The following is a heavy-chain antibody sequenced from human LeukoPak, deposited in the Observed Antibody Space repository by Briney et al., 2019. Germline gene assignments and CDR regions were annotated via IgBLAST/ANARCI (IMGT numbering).Heavy chain of an antibody. CDR3: ARDLQGYDFWSGYLRDYYYGMDV. CDR1: GYTFTGYY. V-gene: IGHV1-2*06. CDR2: INPNSGGT. D-gene: IGHD3-3*01. J-gene: IGHJ6*02. Sequence: GASVKVSCKASGYTFTGYYMHWARQAPGQGLEWMGRINPNSGGTNYAQKFQGRVTMTRDTSISTAYMELSRLRSDDTAVYYCARDLQGYDFWSGYLRDYYYGMDVWGQGTTVTVSS.